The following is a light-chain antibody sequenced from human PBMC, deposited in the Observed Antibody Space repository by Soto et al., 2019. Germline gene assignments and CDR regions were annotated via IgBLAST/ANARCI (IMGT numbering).Light chain of an antibody. CDR1: QSVSRD. Sequence: LTQSPATLSVSPGERATLSCRASQSVSRDLAWYQQKPGQAPRLLIYGASSRATGIPDRFSGSGSGTDFTLTISRLEPEDFAVYYCQQYGSSPGTFGQGTKV. V-gene: IGKV3-20*01. CDR3: QQYGSSPGT. J-gene: IGKJ1*01. CDR2: GAS.